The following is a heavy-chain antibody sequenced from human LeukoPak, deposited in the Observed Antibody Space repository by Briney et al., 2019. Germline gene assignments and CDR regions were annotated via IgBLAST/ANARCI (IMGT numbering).Heavy chain of an antibody. D-gene: IGHD2-21*01. CDR1: GFTFSSYA. CDR3: AKDMGRGGGAVIDY. V-gene: IGHV3-23*01. Sequence: GGSLRLSCAASGFTFSSYALGWVRQAPGKGLEWVSVISGSGANTYYANSVRGWFTISRDNSRNTLYLQISSLGADDTAVYYCAKDMGRGGGAVIDYWGQGTLVTVSS. J-gene: IGHJ4*02. CDR2: ISGSGANT.